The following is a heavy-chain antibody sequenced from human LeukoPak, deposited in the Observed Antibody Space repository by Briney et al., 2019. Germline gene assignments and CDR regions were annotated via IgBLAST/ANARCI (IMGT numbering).Heavy chain of an antibody. CDR2: LSGSDGGT. CDR3: AKTWRGSSWSFDY. J-gene: IGHJ4*02. V-gene: IGHV3-23*01. Sequence: GGSLRLSCAASGFTFSSYAMSWVRQAPGKGLEWVSGLSGSDGGTYYADSVKGRFTLSRDNSKNTLDLQMNSLRAEDTAVYYCAKTWRGSSWSFDYWGQGTLVTVSS. D-gene: IGHD6-13*01. CDR1: GFTFSSYA.